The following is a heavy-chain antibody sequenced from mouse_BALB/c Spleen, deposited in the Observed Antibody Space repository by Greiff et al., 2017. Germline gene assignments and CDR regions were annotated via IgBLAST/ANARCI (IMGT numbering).Heavy chain of an antibody. Sequence: QVQLKQSAAELARPGASVKMSCKASGYTFTSYTMHWVKQRPGQGLEWIGYINPSSGYTEYNQKFKDKTTLTADKSSSTAYMQLSSLTSEDSAVYYCARRDYLYAMDYWGQGTSVTVSS. CDR1: GYTFTSYT. V-gene: IGHV1-4*02. J-gene: IGHJ4*01. CDR3: ARRDYLYAMDY. D-gene: IGHD2-4*01. CDR2: INPSSGYT.